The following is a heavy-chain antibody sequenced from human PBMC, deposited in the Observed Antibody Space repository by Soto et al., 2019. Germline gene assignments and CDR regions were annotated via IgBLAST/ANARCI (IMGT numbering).Heavy chain of an antibody. D-gene: IGHD3-22*01. J-gene: IGHJ4*02. V-gene: IGHV4-59*11. CDR2: ISTTGST. CDR3: ARVSDNSGYPLDY. CDR1: GGSISGHY. Sequence: KASETLSLTCTVSGGSISGHYWSWIRQPPGKGLEWIGYISTTGSTNYNPSLKSRVTISADTAKNRFSLKLISVTATDTAVYYCARVSDNSGYPLDYWGQGTLVTVSS.